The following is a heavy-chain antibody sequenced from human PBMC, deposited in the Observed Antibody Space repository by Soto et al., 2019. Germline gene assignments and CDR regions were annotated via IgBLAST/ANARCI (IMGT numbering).Heavy chain of an antibody. V-gene: IGHV1-2*02. D-gene: IGHD5-18*01. CDR3: AGDRLKLWDYYYYGMEV. J-gene: IGHJ6*02. CDR1: GYTFTGYY. Sequence: ASVKVFCRASGYTFTGYYMHWVRQAPGQWLEWTGWINPNSGGTNYAQKFQGRVTMTRDTSSSTAYMELSRLRSDDTAVYYCAGDRLKLWDYYYYGMEVWGQGTTVNVSS. CDR2: INPNSGGT.